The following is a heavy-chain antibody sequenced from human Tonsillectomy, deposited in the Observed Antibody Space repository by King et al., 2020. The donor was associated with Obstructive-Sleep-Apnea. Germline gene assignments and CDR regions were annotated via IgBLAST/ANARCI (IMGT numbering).Heavy chain of an antibody. D-gene: IGHD6-13*01. V-gene: IGHV4-59*01. CDR3: ARTIAAAGTYYFDY. Sequence: QLQESGPGLVKPSETLSLTCTFSGGSISSFYWSWIRQPPGKGLEWVGYIYYSGSTNYNPSLKSRVTISVDTSKNQFSLKLSSVTAADTAVYYCARTIAAAGTYYFDYWGQGTLVTVSS. CDR1: GGSISSFY. J-gene: IGHJ4*02. CDR2: IYYSGST.